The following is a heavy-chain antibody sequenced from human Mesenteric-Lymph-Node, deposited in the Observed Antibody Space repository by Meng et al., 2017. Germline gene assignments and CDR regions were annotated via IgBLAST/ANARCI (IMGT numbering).Heavy chain of an antibody. CDR3: ARVCSGWHYFDY. Sequence: EQLQDTGPGTVQTPHPPSLTCIAFRRFVSRGGYYWTSMRQHPGKWLKWFGQIYYTATPFYNPSLKRRVILSIDTSKNPFSLNLRSVTAADTAVYYCARVCSGWHYFDYWGQGTLVTVSS. J-gene: IGHJ4*02. CDR2: IYYTATP. CDR1: RRFVSRGGYY. V-gene: IGHV4-31*03. D-gene: IGHD2-15*01.